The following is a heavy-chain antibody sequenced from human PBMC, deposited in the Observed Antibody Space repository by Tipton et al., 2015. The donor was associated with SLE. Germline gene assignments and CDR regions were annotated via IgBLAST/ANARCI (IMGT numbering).Heavy chain of an antibody. CDR2: ISYDGSNK. CDR3: ARGILYSSGPFDP. V-gene: IGHV3-30*04. CDR1: GFTFSSYA. Sequence: SLRLSCAVSGFTFSSYAMHWVRQAPGKGLEWVAVISYDGSNKYYADSVKGRFTISRDNSKNTLYLQMNSLRAEDTAVYYCARGILYSSGPFDPWGQGTLVTVSS. J-gene: IGHJ5*02. D-gene: IGHD6-19*01.